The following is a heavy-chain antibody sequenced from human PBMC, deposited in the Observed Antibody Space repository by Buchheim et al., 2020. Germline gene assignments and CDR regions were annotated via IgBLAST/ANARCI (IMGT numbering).Heavy chain of an antibody. CDR3: ARGWVTTSEGTYWYFDL. CDR2: IIPILGIA. D-gene: IGHD4-17*01. Sequence: QVQLVQSGAEVKKPGSSVKVSCKASGGTFSSYAISWVRQAPGQGLEWMGRIIPILGIANYAQKFQGRVTITADKSTSTAYMGLSSLRAEDTAVYYCARGWVTTSEGTYWYFDLGGRGTL. CDR1: GGTFSSYA. J-gene: IGHJ2*01. V-gene: IGHV1-69*04.